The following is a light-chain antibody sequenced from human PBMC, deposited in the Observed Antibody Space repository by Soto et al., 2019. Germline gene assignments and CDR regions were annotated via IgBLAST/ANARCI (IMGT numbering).Light chain of an antibody. CDR3: QQYHNWPIS. J-gene: IGKJ2*03. V-gene: IGKV3-15*01. Sequence: EIVMTQSPATLSVAPGKRATLSCRASENIYNSLAWYQQTPGQPPRLLFYDASSRATSVPARFSASGAGTDFTLTISSLQYEDFALYFCQQYHNWPISFGQGTKVEIK. CDR2: DAS. CDR1: ENIYNS.